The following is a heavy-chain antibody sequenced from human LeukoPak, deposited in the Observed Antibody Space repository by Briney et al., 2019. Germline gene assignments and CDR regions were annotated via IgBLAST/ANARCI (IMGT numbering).Heavy chain of an antibody. CDR2: INPNSGGT. D-gene: IGHD1-20*01. CDR3: ARGGSLTGTHYGMDV. J-gene: IGHJ6*02. Sequence: ASVKVSCKASGYTFTGYYMHWVRQAPGQGLEWMGWINPNSGGTNYAQKFQGRVTMTRDMSISTAYMELSRLRSDDTAVYYCARGGSLTGTHYGMDVWGQGTTVTVSS. V-gene: IGHV1-2*02. CDR1: GYTFTGYY.